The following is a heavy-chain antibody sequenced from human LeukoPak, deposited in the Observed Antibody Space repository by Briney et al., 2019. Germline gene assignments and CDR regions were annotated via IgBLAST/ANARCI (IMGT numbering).Heavy chain of an antibody. J-gene: IGHJ3*02. CDR3: ARLNYDPNAFDI. V-gene: IGHV4-39*07. CDR1: GGSISSSSYY. CDR2: MHHSGST. D-gene: IGHD3-22*01. Sequence: PSETLSLTCTVSGGSISSSSYYWGWIRQPPGKGLEWIGSMHHSGSTKYNPSLKSRVTISVDTSKNQFSLKLSSVTAADTAVYDCARLNYDPNAFDIWGQGTMVTVSS.